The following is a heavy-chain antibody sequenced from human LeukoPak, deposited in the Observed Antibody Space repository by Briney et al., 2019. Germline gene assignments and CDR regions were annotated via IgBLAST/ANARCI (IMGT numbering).Heavy chain of an antibody. CDR3: AKSLEMATIPWFDP. D-gene: IGHD5-24*01. V-gene: IGHV3-30*02. CDR1: GFTFSSYG. J-gene: IGHJ5*02. CDR2: IRYDGSNK. Sequence: PGGSLRLSCAASGFTFSSYGMHWVRQAPGKGLEWVAFIRYDGSNKYYADSVKGRFTISRDNSKNTLYLQMNSLRAEDTAVYYCAKSLEMATIPWFDPWGQGTLVTVSS.